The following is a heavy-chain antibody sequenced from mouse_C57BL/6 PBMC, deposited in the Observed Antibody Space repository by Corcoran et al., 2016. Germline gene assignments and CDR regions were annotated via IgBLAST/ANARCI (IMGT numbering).Heavy chain of an antibody. V-gene: IGHV1-80*01. Sequence: QVQLQQSGAELVKPGASVKISCKASGYAFSSYWMNWVKQRPGKGLEWIGQIYPGDGDTNYNGKFKGKATLTADKSSSTVYMQLSSLTSEDSAVYFLAGSVGYSAWLAYGGKGTLVTFSA. CDR3: AGSVGYSAWLAY. J-gene: IGHJ3*01. CDR1: GYAFSSYW. D-gene: IGHD2-3*01. CDR2: IYPGDGDT.